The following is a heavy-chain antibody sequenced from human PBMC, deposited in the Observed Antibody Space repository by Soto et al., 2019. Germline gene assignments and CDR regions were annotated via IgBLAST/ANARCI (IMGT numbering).Heavy chain of an antibody. D-gene: IGHD2-2*01. J-gene: IGHJ6*02. CDR2: INPNSGST. CDR3: ARAGIAYCSSTTCYLYYYVMDV. CDR1: GYSVTSYY. Sequence: ASVKVSCKASGYSVTSYYMHWVRQAPGQGLEWMGIINPNSGSTTYAQKFQGRVTMTRDTSTSTVYMELTSLTSGDTAVYYCARAGIAYCSSTTCYLYYYVMDVWGQGTTVTVS. V-gene: IGHV1-46*01.